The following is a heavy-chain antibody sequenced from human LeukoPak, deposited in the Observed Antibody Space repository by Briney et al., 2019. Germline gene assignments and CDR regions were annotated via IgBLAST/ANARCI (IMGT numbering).Heavy chain of an antibody. CDR3: ARIAGIAVAHFDY. V-gene: IGHV4-61*05. CDR2: IYYSGST. Sequence: SETLSPTCTVSGGSISSSSYYWGWIRQPPGKGLEWIGYIYYSGSTNYNPSLKSRVTISVDTSKNQFSLKLSSVTAADTAVYYCARIAGIAVAHFDYWGQGTLVTVSS. J-gene: IGHJ4*02. CDR1: GGSISSSSYY. D-gene: IGHD6-19*01.